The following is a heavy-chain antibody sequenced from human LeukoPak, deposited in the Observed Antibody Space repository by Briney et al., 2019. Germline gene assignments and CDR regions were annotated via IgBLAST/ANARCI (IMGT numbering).Heavy chain of an antibody. CDR1: GGSFSGYY. CDR3: ARGRRTAQTKNNWFDP. CDR2: INHSGST. D-gene: IGHD2-8*01. V-gene: IGHV4-34*01. Sequence: SETLSLTCAVYGGSFSGYYWSWIRQPPGKGLEWIGEINHSGSTNYNPSLKSRVTISVDTSKNQFSLRLSSVTAADTAVYYCARGRRTAQTKNNWFDPWGQGTLVTVSS. J-gene: IGHJ5*02.